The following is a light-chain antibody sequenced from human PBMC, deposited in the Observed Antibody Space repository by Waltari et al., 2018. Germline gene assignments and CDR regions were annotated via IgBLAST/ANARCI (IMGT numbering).Light chain of an antibody. CDR2: GQN. V-gene: IGLV3-19*01. J-gene: IGLJ2*01. Sequence: SSELTQDPTVSVALGQTVRITCQGDTLRDYYASWYQLKPGQAPVLLIYGQNNRPSGIPDRFSGSTSGNTSSLTITGAQAEDEADFYCNSRDSSGNHVIFGGGTKLTVL. CDR3: NSRDSSGNHVI. CDR1: TLRDYY.